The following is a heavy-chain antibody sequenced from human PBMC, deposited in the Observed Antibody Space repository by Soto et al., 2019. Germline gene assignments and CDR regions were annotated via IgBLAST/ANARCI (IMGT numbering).Heavy chain of an antibody. D-gene: IGHD3-16*01. J-gene: IGHJ4*02. CDR2: ISAYNGNT. Sequence: ASVKVSCKASGYTFTSYGISWVRQAPGQGLEWMGWISAYNGNTNYAQKLQGRVTMTTDTSTSTAYMELRSLRSDDTAVYYCARGIMITFGGVFFDYWGQGTLVTVSS. V-gene: IGHV1-18*01. CDR1: GYTFTSYG. CDR3: ARGIMITFGGVFFDY.